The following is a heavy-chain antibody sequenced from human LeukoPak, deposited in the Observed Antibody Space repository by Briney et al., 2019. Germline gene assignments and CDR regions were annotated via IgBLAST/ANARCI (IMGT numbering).Heavy chain of an antibody. CDR2: ISGSGGST. D-gene: IGHD6-19*01. Sequence: GGSLRLSCAASGFTFGSYAMSWVRQAPGKGLEWVSAISGSGGSTYYADSVKGRFTISRDNSKNTLYLQMNSLRVEDTAVYYCANRRWLVSSFDYWGQGTLVTVSS. CDR3: ANRRWLVSSFDY. V-gene: IGHV3-23*01. CDR1: GFTFGSYA. J-gene: IGHJ4*02.